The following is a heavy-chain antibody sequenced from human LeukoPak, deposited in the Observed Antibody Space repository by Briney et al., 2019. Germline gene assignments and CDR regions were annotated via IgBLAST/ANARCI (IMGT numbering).Heavy chain of an antibody. J-gene: IGHJ4*02. CDR2: INGDESST. V-gene: IGHV3-74*01. CDR3: ARGAKWAYYFDY. D-gene: IGHD1-26*01. Sequence: GGSLRLSCAASAFTFNTYWMHWVRQVPGRGLEWVSRINGDESSTTYADSVKGRFTISRDNAKDTLYLHMNSLTAEDTAVYYCARGAKWAYYFDYWGQGTLVTVSS. CDR1: AFTFNTYW.